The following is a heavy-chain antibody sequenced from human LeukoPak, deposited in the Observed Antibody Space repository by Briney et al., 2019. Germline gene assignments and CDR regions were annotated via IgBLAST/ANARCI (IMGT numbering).Heavy chain of an antibody. CDR2: ISSSSSTI. CDR1: GFTFSSYS. D-gene: IGHD3-10*01. J-gene: IGHJ3*02. V-gene: IGHV3-48*02. CDR3: ARDLIWSGDAFDI. Sequence: GGSLRLSCAASGFTFSSYSMNWVRQAPGEGLEWVSYISSSSSTIYYADSVKGRFTISRDNAMNSLYLQMNSLRDEDTAVYCCARDLIWSGDAFDIWGQGTMVTVSS.